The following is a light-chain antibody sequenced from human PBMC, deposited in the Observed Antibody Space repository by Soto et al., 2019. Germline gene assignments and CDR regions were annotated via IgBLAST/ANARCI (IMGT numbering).Light chain of an antibody. Sequence: TLSASVGDTITINCRASQRVRNWLAWYQQKPGEAPKLLIYKASTLESGVPSRFSGSGSGTEFTLTISSLQPDDFATYFCQQLNSFTFGGGTKVEV. CDR2: KAS. CDR1: QRVRNW. CDR3: QQLNSFT. J-gene: IGKJ4*01. V-gene: IGKV1-5*03.